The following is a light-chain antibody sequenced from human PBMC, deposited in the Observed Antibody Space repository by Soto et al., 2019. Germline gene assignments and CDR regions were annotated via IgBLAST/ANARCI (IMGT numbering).Light chain of an antibody. V-gene: IGKV2-24*01. Sequence: DLVLSQAPLSSPVTLGQPASISSRSSQSLVHSDGNTYLSWLHQRPGQPPRLLIYKISKRFSGVPDRFSGSGAGTDFTLTITRVEAEDVGVYYCMQATHSPWAFGQGTKVEIK. CDR3: MQATHSPWA. CDR2: KIS. J-gene: IGKJ1*01. CDR1: QSLVHSDGNTY.